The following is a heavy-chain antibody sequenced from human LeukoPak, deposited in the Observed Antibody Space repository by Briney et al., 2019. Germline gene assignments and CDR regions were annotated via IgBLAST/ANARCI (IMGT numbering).Heavy chain of an antibody. CDR3: AKRDGSGNYAFDY. Sequence: GRSLRLSCAASGFTFSSYGMHWVRQAPGKGLEWVAVIWYDGSNKYYADSVKGRFTISRDNSKNTVSLQMNSLRAEDTAVYYCAKRDGSGNYAFDYWGQGTLVTVSS. V-gene: IGHV3-33*06. CDR2: IWYDGSNK. CDR1: GFTFSSYG. D-gene: IGHD3-10*01. J-gene: IGHJ4*02.